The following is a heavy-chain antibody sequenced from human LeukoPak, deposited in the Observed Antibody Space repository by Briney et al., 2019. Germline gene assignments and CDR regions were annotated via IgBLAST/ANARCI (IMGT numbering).Heavy chain of an antibody. CDR3: ARVCSSWSITNWFDP. J-gene: IGHJ5*02. CDR2: IYYSGST. Sequence: PSETLSLTCTVSGGSISSSSYYWGWIRQPPGKGLEWIGSIYYSGSTYYNPSLKSRVTISVDTSKNQFSLKLSSVTAADTAVYYCARVCSSWSITNWFDPWGQGTLVTVSS. CDR1: GGSISSSSYY. V-gene: IGHV4-39*07. D-gene: IGHD6-13*01.